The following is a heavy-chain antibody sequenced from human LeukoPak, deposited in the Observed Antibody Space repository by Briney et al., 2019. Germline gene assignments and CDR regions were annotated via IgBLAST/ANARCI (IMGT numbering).Heavy chain of an antibody. J-gene: IGHJ4*02. CDR1: GFTFSTYG. Sequence: GGSLRLSCAASGFTFSTYGMTWVRQAPGRGLEWVSAISGSAARTFYADSVKGRFTISRDNSKNTLSLQMNSLRAEDTAVYYCARFALKTPPTDWGQGTLVTVSS. V-gene: IGHV3-23*01. CDR2: ISGSAART. CDR3: ARFALKTPPTD.